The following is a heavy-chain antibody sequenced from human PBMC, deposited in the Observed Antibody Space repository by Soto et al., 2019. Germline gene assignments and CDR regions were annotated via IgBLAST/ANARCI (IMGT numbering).Heavy chain of an antibody. CDR1: GFTFCDYY. CDR3: ASHSRGIAANFDY. V-gene: IGHV3-11*06. CDR2: ISSSSSYT. D-gene: IGHD6-13*01. Sequence: GGSPRLSCAASGFTFCDYYMSGIRQDPGKGLEWVSYISSSSSYTNYADSVKGRFTISRDNAKNSLYLQMNSLRAEDTAVYYCASHSRGIAANFDYWGQGTLVTVSS. J-gene: IGHJ4*02.